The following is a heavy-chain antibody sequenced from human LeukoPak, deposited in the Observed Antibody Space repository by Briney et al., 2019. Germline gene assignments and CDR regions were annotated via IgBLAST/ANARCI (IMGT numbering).Heavy chain of an antibody. D-gene: IGHD5-12*01. V-gene: IGHV4-39*07. CDR2: ICSSGSA. CDR1: GGSISNRNYH. CDR3: ARVSGYDWESFYDY. J-gene: IGHJ4*02. Sequence: SETLSLTCTVSGGSISNRNYHWGWIRQPPGKGLEWIGSICSSGSAYYNPSLKSRVTTSIDTSKNQFSLRLSSVTAADTAVYYCARVSGYDWESFYDYWGQGTLVTVSS.